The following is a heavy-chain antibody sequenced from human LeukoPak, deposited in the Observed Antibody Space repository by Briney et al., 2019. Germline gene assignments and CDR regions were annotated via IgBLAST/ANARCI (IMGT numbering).Heavy chain of an antibody. Sequence: SETLSLTGAVSGGSLSTSTYHWGWIRQPPGKGLEWIGNIYYSGSTDSVTTYYNPSLKSRIIISVDTSKNQFSLKLSSVTAADTAIYYCVISNRLNWFDFWGQGTLGIVSS. CDR3: VISNRLNWFDF. D-gene: IGHD3-3*02. V-gene: IGHV4-39*01. J-gene: IGHJ5*01. CDR1: GGSLSTSTYH. CDR2: IYYSGST.